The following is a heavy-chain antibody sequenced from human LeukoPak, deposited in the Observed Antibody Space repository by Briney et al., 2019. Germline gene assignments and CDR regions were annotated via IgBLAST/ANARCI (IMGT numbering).Heavy chain of an antibody. CDR3: ARSVTTSGDAFDI. Sequence: GESLKISCKGSGYSFTSYWIGWVRPLPGKGLEWMGIIYPGDSDTRYSPSFQGQVTISADKSISTAYLQWSSLKASDTAMYYCARSVTTSGDAFDIWGQGTMVTVSS. CDR2: IYPGDSDT. D-gene: IGHD4-17*01. V-gene: IGHV5-51*01. CDR1: GYSFTSYW. J-gene: IGHJ3*02.